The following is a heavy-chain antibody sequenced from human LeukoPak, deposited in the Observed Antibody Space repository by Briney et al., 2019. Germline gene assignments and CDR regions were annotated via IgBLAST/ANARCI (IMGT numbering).Heavy chain of an antibody. J-gene: IGHJ6*03. CDR2: IYHSGST. CDR3: ARDLREQQLELYYYMDV. D-gene: IGHD6-13*01. Sequence: SETLSLTCTVSGYSISSGYYWGWIRQPPGKGLEWIGSIYHSGSTYYNPSLKSRVTISVDTSKNQFSLKLSSVTAADTAVYCCARDLREQQLELYYYMDVWGKGTTVTVSS. V-gene: IGHV4-38-2*02. CDR1: GYSISSGYY.